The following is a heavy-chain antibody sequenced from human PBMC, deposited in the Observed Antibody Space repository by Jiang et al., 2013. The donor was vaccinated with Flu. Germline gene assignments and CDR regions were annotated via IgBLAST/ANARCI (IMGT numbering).Heavy chain of an antibody. CDR1: GFDFNSAW. CDR3: TKVRDPTTWSLDY. V-gene: IGHV3-15*07. CDR2: IKSKRGGGTT. D-gene: IGHD1-14*01. Sequence: GLVKPGGSLRLSCAASGFDFNSAWMTWVRQAPGKGLEWVGRIKSKRGGGTTDFAAPVKGRFTIPRDDSKNTVYLQMNSLKAEDTAVYYCTKVRDPTTWSLDYWGQGTLVIVSS. J-gene: IGHJ4*02.